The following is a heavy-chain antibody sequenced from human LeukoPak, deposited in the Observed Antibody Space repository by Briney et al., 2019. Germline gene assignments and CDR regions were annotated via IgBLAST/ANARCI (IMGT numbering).Heavy chain of an antibody. CDR3: ARDSPKYGMDV. V-gene: IGHV3-53*01. Sequence: GGSLRLSSAASGFTVSSNYMSWVRQAPGKGLEWVSVIYSGGSTYYADSVKGRFTISRDNSKNTLYLQMNSLRAEDTAVYYCARDSPKYGMDVWGQGTTVTVSS. CDR1: GFTVSSNY. J-gene: IGHJ6*02. CDR2: IYSGGST.